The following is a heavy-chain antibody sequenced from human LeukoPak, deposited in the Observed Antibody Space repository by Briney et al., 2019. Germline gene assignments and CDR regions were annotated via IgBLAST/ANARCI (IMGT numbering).Heavy chain of an antibody. CDR1: GYTFTSYG. CDR3: ARILIQGVWIQRPYYFDY. J-gene: IGHJ4*02. CDR2: ISAYNGNT. Sequence: ASVKVSCKASGYTFTSYGISWVRQAPGQGLEWMGWISAYNGNTNYAQKLQGRVTMTTDTSTSTAYMELRSLRSDDTAVYYCARILIQGVWIQRPYYFDYWGQGTLVTVSS. V-gene: IGHV1-18*01. D-gene: IGHD5-18*01.